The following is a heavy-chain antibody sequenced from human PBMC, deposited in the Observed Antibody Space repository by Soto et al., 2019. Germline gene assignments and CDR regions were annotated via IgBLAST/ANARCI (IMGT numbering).Heavy chain of an antibody. CDR1: GFTLSDYA. CDR2: ISGVGGST. Sequence: PGGSLRLSCVASGFTLSDYAMSWVRQGPGKDLEWASGISGVGGSTYYPDSLKGRFTISRDNSKNTVYLQMNNLTADDTAVYYCAKQRVGSSWYRDFDLWGQGTLVTVSS. V-gene: IGHV3-23*01. D-gene: IGHD6-13*01. CDR3: AKQRVGSSWYRDFDL. J-gene: IGHJ4*02.